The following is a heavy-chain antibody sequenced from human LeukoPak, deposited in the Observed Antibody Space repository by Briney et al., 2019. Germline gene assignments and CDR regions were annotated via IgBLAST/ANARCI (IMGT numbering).Heavy chain of an antibody. J-gene: IGHJ6*03. D-gene: IGHD6-13*01. CDR2: IYTSGST. CDR1: GGSISSYY. V-gene: IGHV4-4*07. Sequence: SETLSLTCTVSGGSISSYYWSWIRQPAGKGLEWIGRIYTSGSTNYNPSLKSRVTMSVDTSKNQFSLKLSSVTAADTAVYYCACLSSSWYNAANYYYYYMDVWGKGTTVTVSS. CDR3: ACLSSSWYNAANYYYYYMDV.